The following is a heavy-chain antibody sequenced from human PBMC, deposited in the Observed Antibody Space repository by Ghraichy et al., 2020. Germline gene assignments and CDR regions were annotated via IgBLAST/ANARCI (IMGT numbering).Heavy chain of an antibody. J-gene: IGHJ5*02. CDR3: ARDHSSSQEAWWFDP. CDR2: INPSGGGT. CDR1: GYTFTGNY. D-gene: IGHD6-13*01. V-gene: IGHV1-46*01. Sequence: ASVKVSCKASGYTFTGNYMHWVRQAPGQGLEWMAVINPSGGGTTYAQKFQGRVTVTRDMSTSTVYMELSNLRSEDTAVYYCARDHSSSQEAWWFDPWGQGTLVTVSS.